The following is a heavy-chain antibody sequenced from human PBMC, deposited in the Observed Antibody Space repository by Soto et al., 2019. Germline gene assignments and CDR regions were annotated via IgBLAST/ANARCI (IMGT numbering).Heavy chain of an antibody. Sequence: GGSLRLSCAASGFTFSSYGMHWVRQAPGKGLEWVAVISYDGSNKYYADSVKGRFTISRDNSKNTLYLQMNSLRAEDTAVYYCAKEGSSSWYVLRENYYYYGMDVWGQGTTVTVSS. CDR1: GFTFSSYG. CDR2: ISYDGSNK. D-gene: IGHD6-13*01. J-gene: IGHJ6*02. V-gene: IGHV3-30*18. CDR3: AKEGSSSWYVLRENYYYYGMDV.